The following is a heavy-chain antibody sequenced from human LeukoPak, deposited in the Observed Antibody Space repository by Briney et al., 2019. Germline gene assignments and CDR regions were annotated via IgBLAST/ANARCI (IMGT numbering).Heavy chain of an antibody. CDR3: ARRGPPRTMLRGVKSGWFDP. CDR2: INHSGST. CDR1: GGSISTSNYY. D-gene: IGHD3-10*01. J-gene: IGHJ5*02. Sequence: PSETLSLTCTVSGGSISTSNYYWGWIRQPPGKGLEWIGEINHSGSTNYNPSLKSRVTISVDTSKNQFSLKLSSVTAADTAVYYCARRGPPRTMLRGVKSGWFDPWGQGTLVTVSS. V-gene: IGHV4-39*07.